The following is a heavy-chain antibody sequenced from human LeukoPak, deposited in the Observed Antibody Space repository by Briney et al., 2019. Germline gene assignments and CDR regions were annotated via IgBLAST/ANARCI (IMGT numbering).Heavy chain of an antibody. V-gene: IGHV3-74*01. CDR2: INSDGSST. J-gene: IGHJ4*02. Sequence: PGGSLRLSCAASGFTVSSYWMHWVRQAPGKGLVWVSRINSDGSSTSYADSVKGRFTISRDNAKNTLYLQMNSLRAEDTAVYYCARVVALPIAAAGNFDYWGQGTLVTVSS. CDR1: GFTVSSYW. CDR3: ARVVALPIAAAGNFDY. D-gene: IGHD6-13*01.